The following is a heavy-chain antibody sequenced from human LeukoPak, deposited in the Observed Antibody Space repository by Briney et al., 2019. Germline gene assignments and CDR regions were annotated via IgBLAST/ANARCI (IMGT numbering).Heavy chain of an antibody. Sequence: GGSLRLSCAASGFTFSSYSMNWVRQAPGEGLEWVSSISSSSSYIYYADSVKGRFTISRDNAKNSLYLQMNSLRAEDTAVYYCASDYSSSWYRKDYWGQGTLVTVSS. V-gene: IGHV3-21*01. CDR3: ASDYSSSWYRKDY. CDR2: ISSSSSYI. CDR1: GFTFSSYS. J-gene: IGHJ4*02. D-gene: IGHD6-13*01.